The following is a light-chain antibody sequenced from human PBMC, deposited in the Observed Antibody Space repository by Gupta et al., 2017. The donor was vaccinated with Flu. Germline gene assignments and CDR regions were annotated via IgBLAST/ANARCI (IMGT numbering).Light chain of an antibody. V-gene: IGKV3-15*01. CDR1: QSVGSD. Sequence: EIMMTQSPATLSVSPGERATLSCRASQSVGSDLAWYQQKPGQAPRLLIHRASTRVTGIPARFSGSGAGSEFTLTSSRRQSEDFAVYYGQQYNYLRTFGQGTKVEIK. CDR3: QQYNYLRT. CDR2: RAS. J-gene: IGKJ1*01.